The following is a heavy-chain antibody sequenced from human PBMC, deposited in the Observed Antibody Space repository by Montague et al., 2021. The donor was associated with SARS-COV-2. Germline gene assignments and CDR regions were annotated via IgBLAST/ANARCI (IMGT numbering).Heavy chain of an antibody. CDR2: IYYSGST. CDR3: ARVRRGGYCSGGSCYGYYYGMDV. V-gene: IGHV4-59*01. D-gene: IGHD2-15*01. Sequence: SETLSLTCTVSGGSISSYYWSWIRQPPGKGPEWIGYIYYSGSTNYNPSLKSRVTISVDTSKNQFSLKLSSVTAADTAVYYCARVRRGGYCSGGSCYGYYYGMDVWGQGTTVTVSS. J-gene: IGHJ6*02. CDR1: GGSISSYY.